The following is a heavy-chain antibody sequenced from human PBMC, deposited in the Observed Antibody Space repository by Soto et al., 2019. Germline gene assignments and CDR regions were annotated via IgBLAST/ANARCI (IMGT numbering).Heavy chain of an antibody. D-gene: IGHD1-26*01. V-gene: IGHV3-33*01. CDR1: GFTFSSYG. CDR3: ARDHWELPYLFDY. CDR2: IWYDGSNK. J-gene: IGHJ4*02. Sequence: QVQLVESGGGVVQPGRSLRLSCAASGFTFSSYGMHWVRQAPGKGLEWVAVIWYDGSNKYYADSVKGRFTISRDNSKNTLYLQMNSLRAEDTAVYYCARDHWELPYLFDYWGQGTLVTVSS.